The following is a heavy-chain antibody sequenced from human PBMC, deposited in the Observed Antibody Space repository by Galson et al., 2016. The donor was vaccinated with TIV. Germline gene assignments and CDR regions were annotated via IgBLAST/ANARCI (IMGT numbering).Heavy chain of an antibody. V-gene: IGHV2-5*02. J-gene: IGHJ4*02. Sequence: ALVKPTQTLRLTCRFSGFPLASTAVGVGWVRQPPGEALDWLGLIYWDDQKWYRPSLQNRMTITKDTSKNQVVLTLTNLEPADTGTYYCAHGSGWLLDYWGQGILVTVSS. D-gene: IGHD6-19*01. CDR2: IYWDDQK. CDR1: GFPLASTAVG. CDR3: AHGSGWLLDY.